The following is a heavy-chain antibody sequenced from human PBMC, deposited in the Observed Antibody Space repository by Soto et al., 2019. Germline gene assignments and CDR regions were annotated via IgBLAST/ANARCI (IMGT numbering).Heavy chain of an antibody. J-gene: IGHJ6*02. V-gene: IGHV1-69*01. CDR3: ARRYSFAQGDGMDV. CDR1: GDIFTKYA. Sequence: QVHLVQSGAEVKKPGSSVKVSCAASGDIFTKYAITWVRQAPGQGLEWMGEIITMFGTTDYEPRFQGRLTITADESTRTGYMELRSLRSEDTAIYYCARRYSFAQGDGMDVWGQGTTVIVSS. CDR2: IITMFGTT. D-gene: IGHD5-12*01.